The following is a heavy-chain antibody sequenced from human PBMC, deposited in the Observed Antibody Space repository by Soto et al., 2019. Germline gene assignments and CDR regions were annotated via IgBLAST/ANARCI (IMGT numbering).Heavy chain of an antibody. J-gene: IGHJ5*02. V-gene: IGHV1-69*01. D-gene: IGHD2-2*02. CDR1: GGTFSSYA. CDR3: ASIVEYCSSTSCYTGNWFDP. CDR2: IIPIFGTA. Sequence: QVQLVQSGAEVKKPGSSVKVSCKASGGTFSSYAISWVRQAPGQGLEWMGGIIPIFGTANYAQKFQGRVTITADESTSTAYMELSSLRSEDTVVYYCASIVEYCSSTSCYTGNWFDPWGQGTLVTVSS.